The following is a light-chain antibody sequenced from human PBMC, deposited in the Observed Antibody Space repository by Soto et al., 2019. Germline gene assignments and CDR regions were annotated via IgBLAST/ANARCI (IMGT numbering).Light chain of an antibody. J-gene: IGKJ2*01. CDR2: AAS. CDR3: EKSYSTPDT. CDR1: QSISSY. V-gene: IGKV1-39*01. Sequence: DIQMTQSPSSLSASVGYRVTITCRASQSISSYLNWYQQQPGKAPKLLIYAASSLQSGVPSRFRGSGSGTDLPLTISRLQPEDCATHSFEKSYSTPDTFCKRTTVEIK.